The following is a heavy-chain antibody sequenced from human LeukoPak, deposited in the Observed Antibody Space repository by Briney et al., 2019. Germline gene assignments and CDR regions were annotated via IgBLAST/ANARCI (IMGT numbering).Heavy chain of an antibody. J-gene: IGHJ4*02. CDR3: ARENSYGAPLDY. Sequence: GGSLRLSCAASGFPFTNYAMHWVRQAPGKGVEWVAVISNDVRSKYHADSVKGGFTISRDDSKKTVYLQMNSLSGEDSAVYFCARENSYGAPLDYWGQGSLVTVSS. V-gene: IGHV3-30*03. CDR2: ISNDVRSK. D-gene: IGHD5-18*01. CDR1: GFPFTNYA.